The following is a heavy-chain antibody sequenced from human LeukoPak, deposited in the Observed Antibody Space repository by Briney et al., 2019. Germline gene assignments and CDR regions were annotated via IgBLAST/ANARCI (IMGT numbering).Heavy chain of an antibody. J-gene: IGHJ4*02. CDR3: AKGSLADIDY. CDR2: IRHDGSIK. CDR1: GFIFSTYG. V-gene: IGHV3-30*02. Sequence: GSLRLSCAASGFIFSTYGMYWVRQAPGKGLEWVAFIRHDGSIKNYADSVKGRSTISRDNSKNTLYLQMNSLRAEDTAVYYCAKGSLADIDYWGQGTLVTVSS. D-gene: IGHD3-16*01.